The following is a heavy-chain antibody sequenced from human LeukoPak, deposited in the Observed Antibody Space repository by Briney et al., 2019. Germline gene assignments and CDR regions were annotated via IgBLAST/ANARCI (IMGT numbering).Heavy chain of an antibody. CDR1: GGSFSGYY. D-gene: IGHD3-10*01. J-gene: IGHJ4*02. V-gene: IGHV4-34*09. Sequence: SQTLSLTCAVYGGSFSGYYWSWIRQPPGKGLEWIGEINHSGSTNYNPSLKSRVTISVDTSKNQFSLKLSSVTAADTAVYYCARGSGHYGSGSYYNGFFDYWGQGTLVTVSS. CDR3: ARGSGHYGSGSYYNGFFDY. CDR2: INHSGST.